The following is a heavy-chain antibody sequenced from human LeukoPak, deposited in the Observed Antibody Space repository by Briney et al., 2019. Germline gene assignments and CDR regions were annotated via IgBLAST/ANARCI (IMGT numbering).Heavy chain of an antibody. CDR2: IIPIFGTS. V-gene: IGHV1-69*05. D-gene: IGHD4-23*01. J-gene: IGHJ3*02. Sequence: SVKVSCKASVGTFRSYAISWVRQAPGQGLEWMGGIIPIFGTSNYAQKYQGRVTITTDESTSTDYMELSSLRSEDTAVYYCARSTTVVTRGAFDIWGQGTMVTVSS. CDR1: VGTFRSYA. CDR3: ARSTTVVTRGAFDI.